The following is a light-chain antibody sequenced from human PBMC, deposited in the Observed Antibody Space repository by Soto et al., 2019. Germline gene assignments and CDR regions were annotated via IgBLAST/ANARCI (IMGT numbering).Light chain of an antibody. CDR2: EVT. V-gene: IGLV2-8*01. CDR3: CSYVGSYTFV. J-gene: IGLJ1*01. CDR1: SSDVGAYNF. Sequence: QSVLTQPPSASGSPGQSVTISCTGTSSDVGAYNFVSWYQQHPGRAPKLLIYEVTKRPSGVPDRFSASTSGNTASLTISGLQADDEADYYCCSYVGSYTFVLGSGTKLTVL.